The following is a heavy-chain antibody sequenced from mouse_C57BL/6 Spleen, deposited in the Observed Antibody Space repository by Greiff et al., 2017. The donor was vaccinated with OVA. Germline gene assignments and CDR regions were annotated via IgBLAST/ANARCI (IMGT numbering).Heavy chain of an antibody. V-gene: IGHV1-64*01. Sequence: VQLQQPGAELVKPGASVKLSCKASGYTFPSYWMHWVKQRPGQGLEWIGMIHPNSGSTKYNEQFNRKATLTVDQSSSTAYMQLSSLTSEDSVVYYCARDRYYYGSSFWYFDVWGTGTTVTVSS. D-gene: IGHD1-1*01. CDR2: IHPNSGST. J-gene: IGHJ1*03. CDR1: GYTFPSYW. CDR3: ARDRYYYGSSFWYFDV.